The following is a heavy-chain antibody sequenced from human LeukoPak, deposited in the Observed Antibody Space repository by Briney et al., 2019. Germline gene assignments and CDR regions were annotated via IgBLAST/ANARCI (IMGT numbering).Heavy chain of an antibody. V-gene: IGHV4-39*01. CDR1: XGSXXXXSYY. CDR3: ARHIDTTMRANWFDP. Sequence: SLXXTVXXGSXXXXSYYXGWXRXXXXXXXXXXXSIYYSGSIFYNPSLKSRVTMSVDTSKNQFSLKLSSLTAADTAVYYCARHIDTTMRANWFDPWGQGTLVTVSS. J-gene: IGHJ5*02. CDR2: IYYSGSI. D-gene: IGHD5-18*01.